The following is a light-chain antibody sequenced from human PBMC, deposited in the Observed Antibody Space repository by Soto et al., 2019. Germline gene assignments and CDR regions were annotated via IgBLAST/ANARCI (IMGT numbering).Light chain of an antibody. J-gene: IGKJ2*01. Sequence: DIQMTQSPSTLSASVGDRVTITCRASQSISTWLPWYQQKPGKAPKLMIYKASSVRNGVPSRFSGSGSGTEFTLTIYSLQPDDFASYYCQQYNGYPHTFGQGTKLEIK. CDR2: KAS. CDR1: QSISTW. CDR3: QQYNGYPHT. V-gene: IGKV1-5*03.